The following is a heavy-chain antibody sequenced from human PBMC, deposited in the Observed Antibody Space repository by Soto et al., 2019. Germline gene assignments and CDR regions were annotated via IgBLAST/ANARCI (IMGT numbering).Heavy chain of an antibody. Sequence: GGSLRLSCAASGFTFSSYDMHWVRQATGKGLEWVSAIGTAGDTYYPGSVKGRFTISRENAKNSLYLQMNSLRAGDTAVYYCARAMRYYYDSSGYYYKTQYYFDYWGQGTLVTVSS. CDR3: ARAMRYYYDSSGYYYKTQYYFDY. V-gene: IGHV3-13*01. D-gene: IGHD3-22*01. J-gene: IGHJ4*02. CDR1: GFTFSSYD. CDR2: IGTAGDT.